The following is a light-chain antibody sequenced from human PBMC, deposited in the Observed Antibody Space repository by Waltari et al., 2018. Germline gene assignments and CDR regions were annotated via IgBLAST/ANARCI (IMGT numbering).Light chain of an antibody. J-gene: IGKJ1*01. CDR2: DAS. CDR1: QTINGW. Sequence: DIQMTQSPSTLSASVGDRVTITCRASQTINGWLAWYQQKPGKAPELLIHDASTLGSGVPPRFSGSGSGTEVTLTISSVQPEDVATYYCQQYLLFWTFGQGTRVEIK. CDR3: QQYLLFWT. V-gene: IGKV1-5*01.